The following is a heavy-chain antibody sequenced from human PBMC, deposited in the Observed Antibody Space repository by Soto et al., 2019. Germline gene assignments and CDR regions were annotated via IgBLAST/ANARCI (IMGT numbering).Heavy chain of an antibody. V-gene: IGHV4-39*01. CDR1: GGSISSSIYY. CDR2: IYYSGST. CDR3: ARVRGMTTATTDRDMDF. Sequence: SETLSLTCTVSGGSISSSIYYWAWIRQPPGKGLDWIGSIYYSGSTYYNPSLKSRVTISVDTSKNQFSLKLSSVTAADTAVYFCARVRGMTTATTDRDMDFWGQGTTVTVSS. D-gene: IGHD4-17*01. J-gene: IGHJ6*02.